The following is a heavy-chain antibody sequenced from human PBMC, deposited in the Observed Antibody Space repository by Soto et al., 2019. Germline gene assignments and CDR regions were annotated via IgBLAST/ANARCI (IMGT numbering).Heavy chain of an antibody. V-gene: IGHV1-3*01. Sequence: GASVKVSCKASGYTFTSYAMHWVRQAPGQRLEWMGWINAGNGNTKYSQKFQGRVTITRDTSASTAYMELSSLRSEDTAVYYCARIGQWELPGYYYYGMDVWGQGNTVTV. D-gene: IGHD1-26*01. J-gene: IGHJ6*02. CDR3: ARIGQWELPGYYYYGMDV. CDR1: GYTFTSYA. CDR2: INAGNGNT.